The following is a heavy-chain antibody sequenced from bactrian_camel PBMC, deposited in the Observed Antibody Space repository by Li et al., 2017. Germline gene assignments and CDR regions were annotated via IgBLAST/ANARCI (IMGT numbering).Heavy chain of an antibody. V-gene: IGHV3S53*01. J-gene: IGHJ4*01. CDR3: AADGGVWRRRCEFDL. CDR2: LDYDGAT. CDR1: AHGYSTIC. Sequence: HVQLVESGGGSVQSGGSLRLTCAVTAHGYSTICAGWFRQIPGHGREGVAYLDYDGATAYADSAKGRFTISKDNAKNTLYLQMNSLVPEDTAMYYCAADGGVWRRRCEFDLWGQGTQVTVS. D-gene: IGHD3*01.